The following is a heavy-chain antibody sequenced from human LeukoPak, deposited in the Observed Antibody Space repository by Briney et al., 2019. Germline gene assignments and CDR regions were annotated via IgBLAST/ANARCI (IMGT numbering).Heavy chain of an antibody. CDR2: INHSGST. V-gene: IGHV4-34*01. J-gene: IGHJ4*02. CDR3: ARDRGSYFSDY. CDR1: GGSFSGYY. D-gene: IGHD1-26*01. Sequence: PSETLSLTCAVYGGSFSGYYWSWIRQPPGKGLEWIGEINHSGSTNYNPSLKSRVTISVDTSKNQFSLNLNSVTAADTAVYYCARDRGSYFSDYWGQGTLVTVSS.